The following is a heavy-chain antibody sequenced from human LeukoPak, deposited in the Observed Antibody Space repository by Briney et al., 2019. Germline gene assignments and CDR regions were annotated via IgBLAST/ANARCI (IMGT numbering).Heavy chain of an antibody. CDR2: IYYSGST. CDR1: GGSISSSSYY. V-gene: IGHV4-39*07. Sequence: TLSLTCTVSGGSISSSSYYWGWIRQPPGKGLEWIGSIYYSGSTYYNPSLKSRVTMSVDTSKNQFSLKLSSVTAADTAVYYCARTLYYYDSSGYYRSHYFDYWGQGTLVTVSS. J-gene: IGHJ4*02. D-gene: IGHD3-22*01. CDR3: ARTLYYYDSSGYYRSHYFDY.